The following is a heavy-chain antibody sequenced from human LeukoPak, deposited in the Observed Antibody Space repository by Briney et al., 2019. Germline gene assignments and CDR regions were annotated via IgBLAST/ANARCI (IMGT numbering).Heavy chain of an antibody. CDR2: IKQDGSEQ. Sequence: GGSLRLSCAVSEFGISNYWTSWVRQAPGKGLEWVANIKQDGSEQNYVDSVKGRFTISRDNAKNSVYLQMNSLLVEDTAVYYWAREGGGGIAAAGTRIEGNYWGQGTLVIVSS. CDR1: EFGISNYW. D-gene: IGHD6-13*01. CDR3: AREGGGGIAAAGTRIEGNY. J-gene: IGHJ4*02. V-gene: IGHV3-7*01.